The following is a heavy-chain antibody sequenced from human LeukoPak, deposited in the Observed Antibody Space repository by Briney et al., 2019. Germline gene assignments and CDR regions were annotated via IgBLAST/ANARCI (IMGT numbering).Heavy chain of an antibody. CDR3: ARGRREFDY. CDR2: INWNGGST. CDR1: GFTFVDYG. Sequence: GGSLRHSCAASGFTFVDYGMSWVRPAPGKGLEWVSGINWNGGSTGYADSVKGRFTISRDNAKNSLYLKRNSLRAEDTALYYCARGRREFDYWGQGTLVTVSS. V-gene: IGHV3-20*04. J-gene: IGHJ4*02.